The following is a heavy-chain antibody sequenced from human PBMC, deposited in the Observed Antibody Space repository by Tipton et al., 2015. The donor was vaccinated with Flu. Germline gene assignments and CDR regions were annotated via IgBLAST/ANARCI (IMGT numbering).Heavy chain of an antibody. CDR2: IYRSGST. Sequence: TLSRTCTVSGYSISSGFYWGWLRQPPGKGLEWIGNIYRSGSTFYNPSLKSRVTISVDTSKNQFSLKLTSVTAADAAVYYCARGPTVVTPVYAFDIWGQGTMVTVSS. V-gene: IGHV4-38-2*02. J-gene: IGHJ3*02. CDR1: GYSISSGFY. CDR3: ARGPTVVTPVYAFDI. D-gene: IGHD4-23*01.